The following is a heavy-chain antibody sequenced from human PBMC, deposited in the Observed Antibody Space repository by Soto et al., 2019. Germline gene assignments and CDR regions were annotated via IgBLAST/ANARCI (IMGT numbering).Heavy chain of an antibody. CDR3: ARGRGNCSSTSCYNWFDP. J-gene: IGHJ5*02. D-gene: IGHD2-2*01. CDR2: INPNSGGT. CDR1: GYTFTGYY. V-gene: IGHV1-2*04. Sequence: QVQLVQSGAEVKKPGASVKVSCKASGYTFTGYYMHWVRQAPGQGLEWMGCINPNSGGTNYAQKFQGWVTMTRDTSISTAYMELSRLRSDDTAVYYCARGRGNCSSTSCYNWFDPWGQGTLVTVSS.